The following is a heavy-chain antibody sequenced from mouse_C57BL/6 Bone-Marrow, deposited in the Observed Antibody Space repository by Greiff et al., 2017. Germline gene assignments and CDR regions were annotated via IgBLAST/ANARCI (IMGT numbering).Heavy chain of an antibody. D-gene: IGHD2-2*01. CDR1: GYTFTSYW. CDR3: ARRTMVTTYYFDY. CDR2: IDPSDSYT. Sequence: QVQLQQPGAELVMPGASVKLSCKASGYTFTSYWMHWVKQRPGQGLEWIGEIDPSDSYTNYNQKFKGKSTLTVDKSSSTAYMQLSSLTSEDSAVYYCARRTMVTTYYFDYWGQGTTLTVSS. V-gene: IGHV1-69*01. J-gene: IGHJ2*01.